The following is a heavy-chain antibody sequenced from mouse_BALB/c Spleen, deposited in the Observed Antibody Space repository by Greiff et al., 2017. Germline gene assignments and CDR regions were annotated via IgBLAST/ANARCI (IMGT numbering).Heavy chain of an antibody. J-gene: IGHJ4*01. D-gene: IGHD1-1*01. CDR3: VGGYYGSSYGRAMDY. CDR1: GFTFSSFG. V-gene: IGHV5-17*02. CDR2: ISSGSSTI. Sequence: EVHLVESGGGLVQPGGSRKLSCAASGFTFSSFGMHWVRQAPEKGLEWVAYISSGSSTIYYADTVKGRFTISRDNPKNTLFLQMTSLRSEDTAMYYCVGGYYGSSYGRAMDYWGQGTSVTVSS.